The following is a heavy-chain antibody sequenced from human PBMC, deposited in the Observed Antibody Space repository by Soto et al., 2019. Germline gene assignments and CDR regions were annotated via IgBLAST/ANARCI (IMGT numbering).Heavy chain of an antibody. D-gene: IGHD2-15*01. Sequence: QVQLVQSGAEVKKPGSSVKVSCKASGGTFSSYAISWVRQAPGQGLEWMGGIIPIFGTANYAQKFQGRVTITADEYTTTAYMELSSLRSEATAVYYCARGDIVVVVAATTPYNWFAPWGQGTLVTVSS. CDR3: ARGDIVVVVAATTPYNWFAP. J-gene: IGHJ5*02. CDR2: IIPIFGTA. CDR1: GGTFSSYA. V-gene: IGHV1-69*12.